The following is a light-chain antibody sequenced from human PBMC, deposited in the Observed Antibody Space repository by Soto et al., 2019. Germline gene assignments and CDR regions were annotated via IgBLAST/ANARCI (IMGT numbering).Light chain of an antibody. Sequence: DIQMTQSPSSLSASVGDRVTITCRASQSISSYLNWYQQKPGKAPKLLIYAASSLQSGVPSRFSGSGSGTDFTLTISSLQPEHFATYYCQQSYNPPLTFGQGTKVEIK. J-gene: IGKJ1*01. CDR1: QSISSY. CDR3: QQSYNPPLT. CDR2: AAS. V-gene: IGKV1-39*01.